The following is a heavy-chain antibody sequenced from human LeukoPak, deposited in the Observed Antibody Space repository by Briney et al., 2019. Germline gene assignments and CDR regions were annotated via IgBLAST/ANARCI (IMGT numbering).Heavy chain of an antibody. CDR2: IRSHSNGGTT. J-gene: IGHJ4*02. Sequence: VGCLRLSWAASGFSVINAWMSWVRQAPGKGLELVARIRSHSNGGTTDYAATVKVRCTVSRDNSKNTVYLQMDSLRTEETAVFYCAADVPEKGAQTDYWGKGTLVTVSS. CDR1: GFSVINAW. D-gene: IGHD4/OR15-4a*01. CDR3: AADVPEKGAQTDY. V-gene: IGHV3-15*01.